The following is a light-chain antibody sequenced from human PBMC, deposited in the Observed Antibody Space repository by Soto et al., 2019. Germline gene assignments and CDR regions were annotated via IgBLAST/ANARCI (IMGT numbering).Light chain of an antibody. CDR1: SSDVGGYNY. CDR2: DDS. V-gene: IGLV2-11*01. J-gene: IGLJ1*01. Sequence: QSALTQPRSVSGSPGQSVTISCTGNSSDVGGYNYVSWYQQHPGKAPKLMIYDDSKRPSGVPDRFSGSKSGNTASLTISGLQAEDAADYYCCSYAGSYTYVFGSGTKVTVL. CDR3: CSYAGSYTYV.